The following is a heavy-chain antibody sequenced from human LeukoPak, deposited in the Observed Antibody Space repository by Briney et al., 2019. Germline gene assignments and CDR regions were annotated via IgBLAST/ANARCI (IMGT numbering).Heavy chain of an antibody. CDR2: IYYSGST. CDR3: ARDYSSGWYFGQYYYYYMDV. CDR1: GGSISSYY. V-gene: IGHV4-59*12. D-gene: IGHD6-19*01. Sequence: SETLSLTCTVSGGSISSYYWSWIRQPPGKGLEWIGYIYYSGSTNYNPSLKSRVTISVDTSKNQFSLKLSSVTAADTAVYYCARDYSSGWYFGQYYYYYMDVWGKGTTVTVSS. J-gene: IGHJ6*03.